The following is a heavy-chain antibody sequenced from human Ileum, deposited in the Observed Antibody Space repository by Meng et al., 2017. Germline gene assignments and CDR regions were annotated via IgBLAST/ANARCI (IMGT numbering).Heavy chain of an antibody. V-gene: IGHV4-4*03. CDR3: ARHGGYYQGF. D-gene: IGHD4-23*01. J-gene: IGHJ4*02. CDR1: SGSITSDTY. CDR2: ISHSGST. Sequence: QSQLQESGPGLVKPPGTLSLTCAVSSGSITSDTYWSWVRLPPGKGLEWIGQISHSGSTFYNPSLKSRVTMSVDKSKSQFSLMLTSVTAADTAVYYCARHGGYYQGFWGQGTLVTVSS.